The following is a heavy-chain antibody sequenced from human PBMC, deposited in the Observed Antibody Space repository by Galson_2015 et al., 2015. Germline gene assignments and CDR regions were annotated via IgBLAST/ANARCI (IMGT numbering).Heavy chain of an antibody. CDR3: TRDWYSLDY. Sequence: SLRLSCAASGFTFGDYAMSWVRQAPGKGLEWVGFIRSKAYGGTTEYAASVKGRFTISRDDSKSIAYLQMISLKTEDTAVYYCTRDWYSLDYWGQGTLVTVSS. CDR2: IRSKAYGGTT. V-gene: IGHV3-49*04. D-gene: IGHD1-26*01. CDR1: GFTFGDYA. J-gene: IGHJ4*02.